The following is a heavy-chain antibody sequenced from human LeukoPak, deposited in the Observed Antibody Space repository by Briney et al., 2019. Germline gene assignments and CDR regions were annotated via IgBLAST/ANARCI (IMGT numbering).Heavy chain of an antibody. CDR1: GFTFSRYS. D-gene: IGHD3-22*01. CDR3: ARVKVYFDVSGSPIYYFDS. Sequence: PGGSLRLSCAASGFTFSRYSMNWVRQAPGKGLEWISYISSGSSPINYADSVKGRFTISRDNAENSLYLQMNNLRDDNSAVYYCARVKVYFDVSGSPIYYFDSWGQGTLVIVSS. CDR2: ISSGSSPI. V-gene: IGHV3-48*02. J-gene: IGHJ4*02.